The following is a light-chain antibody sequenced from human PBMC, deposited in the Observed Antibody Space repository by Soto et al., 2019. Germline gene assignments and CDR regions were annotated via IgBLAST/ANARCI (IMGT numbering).Light chain of an antibody. CDR2: DAS. CDR1: QDISNY. J-gene: IGKJ5*01. Sequence: DIQMTQSPSSLSASVGYRFTITCQAIQDISNYLNWYQQKPGKAPKLLIYDASNLETGVPDRFSGSGSGTDFSFTITSLQPEDSATYYCQQYDTRPTITFGQGTRLEIK. CDR3: QQYDTRPTIT. V-gene: IGKV1-33*01.